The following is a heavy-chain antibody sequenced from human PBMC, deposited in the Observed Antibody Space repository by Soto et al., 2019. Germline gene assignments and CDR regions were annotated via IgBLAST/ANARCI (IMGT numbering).Heavy chain of an antibody. V-gene: IGHV4-39*01. D-gene: IGHD6-6*01. CDR1: GGSISSSSYY. J-gene: IGHJ4*02. CDR2: IYYSGST. CDR3: ARPLSESIAAPSY. Sequence: SETLSLTCTVSGGSISSSSYYWGWIRQPPGKGLEWIGSIYYSGSTYYNPSLKSRVTISVDTSKNQFSLKLSSVTAADTAVYYCARPLSESIAAPSYWGQGTLVTVSS.